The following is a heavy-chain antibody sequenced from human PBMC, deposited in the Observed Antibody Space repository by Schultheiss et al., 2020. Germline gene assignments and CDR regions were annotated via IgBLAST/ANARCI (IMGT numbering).Heavy chain of an antibody. CDR2: IYHSGST. CDR1: GGSISSSSYY. CDR3: ARGGTMVRGVICAFDI. V-gene: IGHV4-39*07. J-gene: IGHJ3*02. D-gene: IGHD3-10*01. Sequence: SETLSLTCTVSGGSISSSSYYWGWIRQPPGKGLEWIGYIYHSGSTYYNPSLKSRVTISVDRSKNQFSLKLSSVTAADTAVYYCARGGTMVRGVICAFDIWGQGTMVTVSS.